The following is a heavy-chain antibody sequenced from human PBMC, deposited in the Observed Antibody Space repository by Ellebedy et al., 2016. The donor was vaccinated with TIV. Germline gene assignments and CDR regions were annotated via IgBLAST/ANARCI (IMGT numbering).Heavy chain of an antibody. D-gene: IGHD4-17*01. Sequence: GGSLRLSCVGSGFSFRSYWMSWVRQAPGKGLEWVANMRQDGGDLYYVDSVKGRFTISRDNAKHSLYLLMNSLSAEDTGVYYCATDGSYGDYRSPTHAFEIWGQGTMVTVSS. V-gene: IGHV3-7*01. J-gene: IGHJ3*02. CDR1: GFSFRSYW. CDR3: ATDGSYGDYRSPTHAFEI. CDR2: MRQDGGDL.